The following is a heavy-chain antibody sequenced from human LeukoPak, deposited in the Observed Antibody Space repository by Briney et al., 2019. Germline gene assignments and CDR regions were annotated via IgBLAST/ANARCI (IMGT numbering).Heavy chain of an antibody. V-gene: IGHV4-34*01. CDR1: GGSFSGYY. D-gene: IGHD6-13*01. Sequence: SETLSLTCAVYGGSFSGYYWSWIRQPPGKGLEWIGEINHSGSTNYNPSLKSRVTISVDMSKNQFSLKLSSVTAADTAVYYCARVSSSWYFHYFDYWGQGTLVTVSS. CDR2: INHSGST. CDR3: ARVSSSWYFHYFDY. J-gene: IGHJ4*02.